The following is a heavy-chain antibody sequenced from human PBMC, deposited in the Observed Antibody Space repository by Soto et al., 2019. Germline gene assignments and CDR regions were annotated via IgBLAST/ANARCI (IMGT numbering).Heavy chain of an antibody. V-gene: IGHV1-18*04. CDR3: ARDESGAFDI. D-gene: IGHD3-10*01. CDR1: GYTFITDG. CDR2: ISAYNGNT. J-gene: IGHJ3*02. Sequence: ASVKVSCKAAGYTFITDGSNWGRQAPGQGLEWMGWISAYNGNTNYAQNLQGRLTMTTDTSTTTANMELRSLRSDDTAVYYCARDESGAFDIWGQGTKVTVSS.